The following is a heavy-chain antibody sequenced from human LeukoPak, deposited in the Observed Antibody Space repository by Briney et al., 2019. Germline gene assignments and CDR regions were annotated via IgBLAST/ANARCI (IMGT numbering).Heavy chain of an antibody. CDR3: AKSRGNWEDPLDY. CDR2: ISGSGGST. D-gene: IGHD7-27*01. J-gene: IGHJ4*02. V-gene: IGHV3-23*01. Sequence: RGSLRLSCAASGFTFSSYAMSWVRQAPGKGLEWVSAISGSGGSTYYADSVKGRFTISRDNSKNTLYLQMNSLRAEDTAVYYCAKSRGNWEDPLDYWGQGTLVTVSS. CDR1: GFTFSSYA.